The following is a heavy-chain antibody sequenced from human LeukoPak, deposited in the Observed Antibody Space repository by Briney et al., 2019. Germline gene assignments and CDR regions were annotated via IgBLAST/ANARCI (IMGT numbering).Heavy chain of an antibody. J-gene: IGHJ3*02. CDR1: GYTFTGYY. Sequence: GASVKVSCKASGYTFTGYYMHWVRQAPGQGLEWMGWINPNSGGTNYAQKLQGRVTMTTDTSTSTAYMELRSLRSDDTAVYYCARASAVVVAATNDAFDIWGQGTMVTVSS. CDR2: INPNSGGT. CDR3: ARASAVVVAATNDAFDI. D-gene: IGHD2-15*01. V-gene: IGHV1-2*02.